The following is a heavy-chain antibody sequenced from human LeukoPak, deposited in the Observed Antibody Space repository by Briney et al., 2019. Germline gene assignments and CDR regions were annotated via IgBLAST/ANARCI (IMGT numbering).Heavy chain of an antibody. V-gene: IGHV4-4*07. Sequence: SETLSLTCTVSGGSISSYYWNWIRQPAGKGLEWIGRIYTSGSNNYNPSLKSRVTMSVDTSKNQFSLKLSSVTAADTAMYYCAREVADYGGYYYYHYMDVWGKGTTVTISS. D-gene: IGHD4-23*01. J-gene: IGHJ6*03. CDR3: AREVADYGGYYYYHYMDV. CDR1: GGSISSYY. CDR2: IYTSGSN.